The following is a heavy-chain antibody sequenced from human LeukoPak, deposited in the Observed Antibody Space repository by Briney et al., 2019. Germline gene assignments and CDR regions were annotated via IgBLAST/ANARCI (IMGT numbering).Heavy chain of an antibody. CDR3: AKDLRSTYYYDTSGYLL. Sequence: GGSLRLSCAASGFTFSSYAMNWVRQAPGKGLEWVSAVSGNGDATYYADSVKGRFTISRDNSKKTLYLQMNSLTAEDTAVYYCAKDLRSTYYYDTSGYLLWGQGTLVTVSS. J-gene: IGHJ4*02. CDR2: VSGNGDAT. CDR1: GFTFSSYA. V-gene: IGHV3-23*01. D-gene: IGHD3-22*01.